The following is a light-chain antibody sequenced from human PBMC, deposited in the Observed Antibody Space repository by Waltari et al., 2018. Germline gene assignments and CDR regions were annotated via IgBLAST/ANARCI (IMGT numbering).Light chain of an antibody. V-gene: IGLV2-14*01. J-gene: IGLJ3*02. Sequence: QSALTQPASVSGSPGQSITISCFGTSRDIGTYNYVFWYQQHPGKAPQLMIYDVSKRPSGVSNRFPRSKSDHTASLTISGLRTEDEADYYCNSYSRKTTSVVFGGGTKLTVL. CDR3: NSYSRKTTSVV. CDR2: DVS. CDR1: SRDIGTYNY.